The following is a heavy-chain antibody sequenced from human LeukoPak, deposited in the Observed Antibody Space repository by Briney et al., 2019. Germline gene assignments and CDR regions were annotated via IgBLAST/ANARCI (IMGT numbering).Heavy chain of an antibody. Sequence: EASVKVSCKASGGTFSSYAISWVRQAPGQGLEWMGRIIPILGIANYAQKFQGRVTITADKSTSTAYMELSSLRSEDTAVYYCARVLSYDYGDYGYFDLWGRGTLVTVSS. D-gene: IGHD4-17*01. J-gene: IGHJ2*01. CDR1: GGTFSSYA. V-gene: IGHV1-69*04. CDR3: ARVLSYDYGDYGYFDL. CDR2: IIPILGIA.